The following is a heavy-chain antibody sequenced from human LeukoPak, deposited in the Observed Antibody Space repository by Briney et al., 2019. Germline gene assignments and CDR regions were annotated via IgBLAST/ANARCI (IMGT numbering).Heavy chain of an antibody. D-gene: IGHD5-18*01. CDR1: GFTFRNYW. J-gene: IGHJ6*02. CDR2: LNGDGSSI. V-gene: IGHV3-74*01. CDR3: ARDRGYSPDV. Sequence: PGGSLRLSCAASGFTFRNYWMHWVRQVPGKGLVWVSHLNGDGSSITYADSVKGRFTISRDNAKSTLYLQMSSLRAEDTAVYYCARDRGYSPDVWGQGTTVTVSS.